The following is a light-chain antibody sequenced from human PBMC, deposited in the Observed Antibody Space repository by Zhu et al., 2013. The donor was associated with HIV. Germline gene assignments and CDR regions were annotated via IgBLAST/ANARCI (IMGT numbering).Light chain of an antibody. CDR1: QDISTS. CDR2: DAS. V-gene: IGKV1-33*01. CDR3: QHYDSLPFT. J-gene: IGKJ3*01. Sequence: DIQMTQSPSSLSASVGDRVTITCQASQDISTSVNWYQQKSGKAPKLPMFDASTLEAGVPSRFSGSGSGTHFAFTISSLQPDDFATYYCQHYDSLPFTFGPGTIVDLK.